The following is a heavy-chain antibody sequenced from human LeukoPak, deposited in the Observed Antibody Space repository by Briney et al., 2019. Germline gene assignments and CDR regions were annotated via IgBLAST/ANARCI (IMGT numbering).Heavy chain of an antibody. D-gene: IGHD3-22*01. CDR1: GGSISSYY. CDR2: IYTSGST. Sequence: PSETLSLTCTVSGGSISSYYWSWIRQPAGKGLEWIGRIYTSGSTNYHPSLKSRVTMSVDTSKNQFSLKLTSVTAADTAVYYCARETDYYDSEIFYYYYMDVWGKGTTVTISS. V-gene: IGHV4-4*07. CDR3: ARETDYYDSEIFYYYYMDV. J-gene: IGHJ6*03.